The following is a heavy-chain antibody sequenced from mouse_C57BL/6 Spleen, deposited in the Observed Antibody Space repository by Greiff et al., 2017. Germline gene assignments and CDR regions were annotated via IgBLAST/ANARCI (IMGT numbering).Heavy chain of an antibody. V-gene: IGHV1-15*01. D-gene: IGHD2-5*01. J-gene: IGHJ2*01. CDR3: TRVNYSNYEDY. CDR2: IEPETGGT. Sequence: VQLQQSGAELVRPGASVTLSCKASGYTFTDYEMHWVKQTPVHGLEWIGAIEPETGGTAYNQKFKGKAILTADKSSSTAYMELRSLTSEDSAVYYCTRVNYSNYEDYWGQGTTLTVSS. CDR1: GYTFTDYE.